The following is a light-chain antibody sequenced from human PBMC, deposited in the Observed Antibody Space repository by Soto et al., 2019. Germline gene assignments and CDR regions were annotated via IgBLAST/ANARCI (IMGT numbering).Light chain of an antibody. Sequence: QSVLTQPPSASGTPGQRVTISCSGSSSNIGSNSVNWYQQLPGTAPKLLIYNNNHRPSGVPDRFSGSKSGTSASLAISGLQSEDEADYYCAAWDDSLNGHLVFGGGTKVTVL. J-gene: IGLJ2*01. V-gene: IGLV1-44*01. CDR3: AAWDDSLNGHLV. CDR1: SSNIGSNS. CDR2: NNN.